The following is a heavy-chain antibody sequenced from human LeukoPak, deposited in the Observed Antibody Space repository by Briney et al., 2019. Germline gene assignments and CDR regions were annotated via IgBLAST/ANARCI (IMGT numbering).Heavy chain of an antibody. CDR3: ARDPSYGSQGFDP. V-gene: IGHV1-18*01. CDR1: GYTFTSYG. CDR2: ISAYNGNT. D-gene: IGHD6-13*01. Sequence: ASVKVSCKASGYTFTSYGISWVRQAPGQGLEWMGWISAYNGNTNYAQKLQGRVTMTRDTSTSTVYMELSSLRSEDTAVYYCARDPSYGSQGFDPWGQGTLVTVSS. J-gene: IGHJ5*02.